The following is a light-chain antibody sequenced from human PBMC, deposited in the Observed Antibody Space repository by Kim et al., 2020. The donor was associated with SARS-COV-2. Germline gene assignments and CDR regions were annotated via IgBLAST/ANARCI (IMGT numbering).Light chain of an antibody. CDR1: QSLTSGY. Sequence: SPGEGAPLSCRASQSLTSGYLAWYQHKPGQAPRLLIYGASNRAAGIPDRFSGSWSGTDFTLAISRLEPEDCAVYYCQQDGSAPWTFGQGTKVEIK. J-gene: IGKJ1*01. CDR3: QQDGSAPWT. CDR2: GAS. V-gene: IGKV3-20*01.